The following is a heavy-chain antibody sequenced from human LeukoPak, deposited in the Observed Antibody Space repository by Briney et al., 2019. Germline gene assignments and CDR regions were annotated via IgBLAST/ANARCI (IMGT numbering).Heavy chain of an antibody. J-gene: IGHJ4*02. CDR2: IYYSGST. Sequence: SETLSLTCTVSGDSISSYYWGWIRQPPGKGLEWIGSIYYSGSTSYNPSLKSRVTISVDTSKNQFSLKLSSVTAADTAVYYCARVPHSGWYVNYWGQGALVTVSS. CDR1: GDSISSYY. CDR3: ARVPHSGWYVNY. D-gene: IGHD6-19*01. V-gene: IGHV4-39*01.